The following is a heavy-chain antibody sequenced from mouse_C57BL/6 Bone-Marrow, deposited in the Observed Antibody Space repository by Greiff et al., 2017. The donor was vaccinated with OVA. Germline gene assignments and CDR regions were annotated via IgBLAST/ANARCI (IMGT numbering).Heavy chain of an antibody. Sequence: QVQLQQSGADLAKPGASVKLSCKASGYTFTSYWMHWVHQRPGQGLEWIGYINPSSGYTKYNQKFKVKATLTAYKSSSTAYMQLSSLIYEDSAVYYCAGRHYYGSSAYYAMDYWGQGTSVTVSS. CDR2: INPSSGYT. V-gene: IGHV1-7*01. J-gene: IGHJ4*01. CDR1: GYTFTSYW. CDR3: AGRHYYGSSAYYAMDY. D-gene: IGHD1-1*01.